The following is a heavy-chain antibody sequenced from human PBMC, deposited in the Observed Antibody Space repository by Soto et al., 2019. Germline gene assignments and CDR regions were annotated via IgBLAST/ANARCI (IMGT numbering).Heavy chain of an antibody. CDR1: GYTLTSRG. CDR2: INPNNGNT. J-gene: IGHJ4*02. Sequence: QVQLVQSGPEVKQPGASVKVSCKASGYTLTSRGISWVRQAPGQGLEWIGWINPNNGNTIYAQKVQGRVTMTTDTSTSTAYMELRSLRFDDTAVYYCARDQRPTSCYEYWGQGTQVTVSS. CDR3: ARDQRPTSCYEY. D-gene: IGHD2-2*01. V-gene: IGHV1-18*01.